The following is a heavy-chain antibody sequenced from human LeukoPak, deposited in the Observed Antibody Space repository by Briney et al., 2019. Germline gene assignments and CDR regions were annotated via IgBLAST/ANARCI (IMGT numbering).Heavy chain of an antibody. J-gene: IGHJ5*02. CDR3: ARHVKIAAADTNWFDP. CDR1: GGSISSGSYY. CDR2: IYTSGST. V-gene: IGHV4-61*02. Sequence: SETLSLTCTVSGGSISSGSYYWSWIRQPAGKGLEWIGRIYTSGSTNYNPSLKSRVTISVDTSKNQFSLKLSSVTAAGTAVYYCARHVKIAAADTNWFDPWGQGTLVTVSS. D-gene: IGHD6-13*01.